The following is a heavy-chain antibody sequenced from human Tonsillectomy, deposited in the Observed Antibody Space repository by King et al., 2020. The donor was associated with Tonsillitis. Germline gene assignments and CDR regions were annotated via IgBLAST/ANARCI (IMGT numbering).Heavy chain of an antibody. CDR1: GYSISTGYY. J-gene: IGHJ4*02. D-gene: IGHD3-10*01. CDR3: AIYGEGWCGAVYY. V-gene: IGHV4-38-2*01. CDR2: IYHSGST. Sequence: VQLQESGPGLVKPSETLSFTCAVSGYSISTGYYWGWIRQPPGKGLEWIGSIYHSGSTYYNPSLMSRVTISVDTSRNQFSLKLSSVTAADTAVYYCAIYGEGWCGAVYYWGQGTLVTVSS.